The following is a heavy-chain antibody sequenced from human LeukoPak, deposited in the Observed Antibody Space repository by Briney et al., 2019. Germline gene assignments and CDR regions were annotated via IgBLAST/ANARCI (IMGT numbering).Heavy chain of an antibody. CDR3: ARDYDYFSGHNRDAYYI. Sequence: GGSLRLSCAASGLNFSRNWMTWVRQAPGKGLEWVANIKEDGSAKSYVDSVKGRFTISRDNAKNSLYLQMSSLRVEDTAVYYCARDYDYFSGHNRDAYYIWGQGPTVTVSS. CDR2: IKEDGSAK. CDR1: GLNFSRNW. V-gene: IGHV3-7*01. D-gene: IGHD2-15*01. J-gene: IGHJ3*02.